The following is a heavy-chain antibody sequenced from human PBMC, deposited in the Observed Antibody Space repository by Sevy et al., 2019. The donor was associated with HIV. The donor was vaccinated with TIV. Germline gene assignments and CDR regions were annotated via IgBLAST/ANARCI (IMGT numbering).Heavy chain of an antibody. CDR2: ISSSSSYI. J-gene: IGHJ4*02. CDR3: VRDGGCSSTSCLLYFDY. Sequence: GGSLRLSCTVSEFTFGHYTMSWVRQAPGKGLEWVSSISSSSSYIYYTDSVKGRFTISRDNAKNSLYLQMNSLRAEDTAVYYCVRDGGCSSTSCLLYFDYWGQGTLVTVSS. D-gene: IGHD2-2*01. V-gene: IGHV3-21*01. CDR1: EFTFGHYT.